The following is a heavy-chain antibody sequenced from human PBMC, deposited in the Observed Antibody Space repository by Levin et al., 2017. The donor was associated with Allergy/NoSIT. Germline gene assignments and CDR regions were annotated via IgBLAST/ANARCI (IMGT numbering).Heavy chain of an antibody. V-gene: IGHV3-23*01. CDR1: GFTFSSYA. Sequence: GASVKVSCAASGFTFSSYAMSWVRQAPGKGLEWVSAISGSGGSTYYADSVKGRFTISRDNSKNTLYLQMNSLRAEDTAVYYCAKGGGFITGTTVGDYWGQGTLVTVSS. J-gene: IGHJ4*02. CDR3: AKGGGFITGTTVGDY. CDR2: ISGSGGST. D-gene: IGHD1-7*01.